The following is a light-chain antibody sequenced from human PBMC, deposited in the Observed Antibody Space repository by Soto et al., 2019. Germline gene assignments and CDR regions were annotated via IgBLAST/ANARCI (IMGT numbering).Light chain of an antibody. CDR2: GAS. V-gene: IGKV3D-15*01. J-gene: IGKJ1*01. Sequence: EIVMTQSPDTLSVSPGESATLSCRASQTISSNLAWYQQMPGQPPRLLIYGASSRATGVPARFTGSGFMTEFTLTISSLHYEDSAIYYCQQYAKWPRTFGPGTKVDIK. CDR3: QQYAKWPRT. CDR1: QTISSN.